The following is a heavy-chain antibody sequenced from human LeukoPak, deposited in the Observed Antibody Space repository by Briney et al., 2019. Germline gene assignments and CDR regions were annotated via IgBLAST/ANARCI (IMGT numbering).Heavy chain of an antibody. V-gene: IGHV3-43D*04. CDR2: ISRAGSST. J-gene: IGHJ6*03. Sequence: VGSLRLSCASSGVTFADYAMHWVRQSPGKGLEWISLISRAGSSTYYGDAVEGRFTTSRANSKNYLFLHMDRLRVDATAFYFCAKDHGSGDCLAFYMDVWGKGTTVTVSS. CDR3: AKDHGSGDCLAFYMDV. D-gene: IGHD2-21*02. CDR1: GVTFADYA.